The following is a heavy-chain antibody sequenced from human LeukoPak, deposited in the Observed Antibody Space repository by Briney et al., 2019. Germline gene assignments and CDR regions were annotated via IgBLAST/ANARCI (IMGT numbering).Heavy chain of an antibody. V-gene: IGHV1-69*04. J-gene: IGHJ3*02. CDR3: ARDLDYYDSSGYAAFDI. D-gene: IGHD3-22*01. CDR2: IIPILGIA. Sequence: SVKVSCKASGGTFSSYTISWVRQAPGQGPEWMGRIIPILGIANYAQKFQGRVTITADKSTSTAYMELSSLRSEDTAVYYCARDLDYYDSSGYAAFDIWGQGTMVTVSS. CDR1: GGTFSSYT.